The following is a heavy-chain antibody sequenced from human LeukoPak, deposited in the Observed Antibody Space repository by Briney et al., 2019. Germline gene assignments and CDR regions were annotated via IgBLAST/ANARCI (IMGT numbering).Heavy chain of an antibody. J-gene: IGHJ4*02. Sequence: GGSLRLSCAASGFTFSSYWMHWVRQAPGKGLVWVSRIHSDGGTTSYADSVKGRFTISRDNAKNTLYSQMNSLRAEDTAVYYCARASSTSCYYWGQGTLVTVSS. D-gene: IGHD2-2*01. CDR1: GFTFSSYW. V-gene: IGHV3-74*01. CDR2: IHSDGGTT. CDR3: ARASSTSCYY.